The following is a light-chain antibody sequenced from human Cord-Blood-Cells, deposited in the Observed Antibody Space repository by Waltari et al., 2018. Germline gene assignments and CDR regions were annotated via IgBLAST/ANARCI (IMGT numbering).Light chain of an antibody. CDR1: QSISSY. J-gene: IGKJ1*01. CDR2: AAS. CDR3: QQSYSTPQT. Sequence: DIQMTQSPSSLSASVGDRVTITCRASQSISSYLNWYKQKPGKAPKLLIYAASSLQSGVPSRFRGSGSGTDFTLTISSLQPEDFATYYCQQSYSTPQTFGQGTKVEIK. V-gene: IGKV1-39*01.